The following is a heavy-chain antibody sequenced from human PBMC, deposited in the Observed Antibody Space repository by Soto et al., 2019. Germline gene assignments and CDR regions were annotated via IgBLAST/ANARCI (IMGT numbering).Heavy chain of an antibody. D-gene: IGHD3-10*01. V-gene: IGHV4-4*02. CDR3: ARDPYYGSGTHYGWFDP. CDR2: IYHSGST. Sequence: PSETLSLTCAVSGGSISSSNWWSWVRQPPGKGLEWIGEIYHSGSTNYNPSLKSRVTISVDKSKNQFSLKLSSVTAADTAVYYCARDPYYGSGTHYGWFDPWGQGTLVTVSS. J-gene: IGHJ5*02. CDR1: GGSISSSNW.